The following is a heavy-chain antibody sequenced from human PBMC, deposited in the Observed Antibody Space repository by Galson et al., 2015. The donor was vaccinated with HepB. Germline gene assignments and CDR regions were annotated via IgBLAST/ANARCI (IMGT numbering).Heavy chain of an antibody. V-gene: IGHV4-34*01. D-gene: IGHD2-15*01. J-gene: IGHJ3*02. CDR2: INHSGST. CDR3: ARGTTSVVVVAATRAFDI. Sequence: LSLTCAVYGGSFRGYYWSWIRQPPGKGLEWIGEINHSGSTNYNPSLKSRVTISVDTSKNQFSLKLSSVTAADTAVYYCARGTTSVVVVAATRAFDIWGRGTMVTVSS. CDR1: GGSFRGYY.